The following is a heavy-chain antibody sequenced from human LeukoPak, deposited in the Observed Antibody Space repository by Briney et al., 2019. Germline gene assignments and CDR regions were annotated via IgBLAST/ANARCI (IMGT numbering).Heavy chain of an antibody. D-gene: IGHD3-10*01. CDR3: ARRYGRHYFDY. J-gene: IGHJ4*02. Sequence: SGTLSLTCAVSGGSISSSNWWSWVRQPPGKGLEWIGSIYYSGSTFYNPSLKSRVTISVDTSKNQFSLKLSSVTAADTAVYYCARRYGRHYFDYWGQGTLVTVSS. CDR1: GGSISSSNW. V-gene: IGHV4-4*02. CDR2: IYYSGST.